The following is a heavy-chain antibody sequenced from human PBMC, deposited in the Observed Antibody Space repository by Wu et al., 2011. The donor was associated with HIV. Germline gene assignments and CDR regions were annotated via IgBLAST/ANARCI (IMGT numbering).Heavy chain of an antibody. J-gene: IGHJ5*02. Sequence: QVQLVQSGAEVKKPGASVKVSCKASGYTFTSYDINWVQQATGQGLEWMGWMNPNSGNTGYAQKLQGRVAITRNTSISTAYMELSSLRSEDTAVYYCARRSESISGFDPWGQGTQVTVSS. CDR1: GYTFTSYD. V-gene: IGHV1-8*03. D-gene: IGHD2-15*01. CDR3: ARRSESISGFDP. CDR2: MNPNSGNT.